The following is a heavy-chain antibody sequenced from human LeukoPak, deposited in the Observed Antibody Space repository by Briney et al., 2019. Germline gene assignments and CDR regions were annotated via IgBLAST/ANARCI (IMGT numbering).Heavy chain of an antibody. CDR2: IRSKANSYAT. CDR3: TRLQSGYGDHPPIDY. J-gene: IGHJ4*02. CDR1: GFTFSGSA. V-gene: IGHV3-73*01. D-gene: IGHD4-17*01. Sequence: GGSLRLSCAASGFTFSGSAMHWVRQASGKGLEWVGRIRSKANSYATAYAASVKGRFTISRDDSKNTAYLQMNSLKTEDTAVYYCTRLQSGYGDHPPIDYWGQGTLVTVSS.